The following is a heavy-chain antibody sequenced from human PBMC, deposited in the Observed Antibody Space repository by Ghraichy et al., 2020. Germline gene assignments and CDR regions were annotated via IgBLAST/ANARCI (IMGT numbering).Heavy chain of an antibody. CDR3: ASEGVANSYYYYGMDV. CDR1: GFTFGSYA. Sequence: GGSLRLSCAASGFTFGSYAMSWVRQAPGKGLEWVSAISGSGGSTYYADSVKGRFTISRDNSKNTLYLQMNSLRAEDTAVYYCASEGVANSYYYYGMDVWGQGTTVTVSS. J-gene: IGHJ6*02. V-gene: IGHV3-23*01. CDR2: ISGSGGST. D-gene: IGHD2-15*01.